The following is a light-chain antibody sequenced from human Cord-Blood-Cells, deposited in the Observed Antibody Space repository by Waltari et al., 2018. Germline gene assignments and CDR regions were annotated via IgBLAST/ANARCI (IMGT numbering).Light chain of an antibody. CDR3: CSYAGSSTWV. CDR1: SSDVGSSTL. CDR2: EGS. J-gene: IGLJ3*02. Sequence: SALTQPASVSRSPGQSLTISCTGTSSDVGSSTLVSWYQQHPGKAPKLMMYEGSKRPSGVSNRFAGSKSGNTASLTISGLQAEDEADYYCCSYAGSSTWVFGGGTKLTVL. V-gene: IGLV2-23*01.